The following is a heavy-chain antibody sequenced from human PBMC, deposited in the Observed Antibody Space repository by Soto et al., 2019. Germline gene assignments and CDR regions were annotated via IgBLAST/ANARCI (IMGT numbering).Heavy chain of an antibody. J-gene: IGHJ4*02. V-gene: IGHV4-28*01. CDR1: GYSISSSNW. CDR2: IYYSGTT. D-gene: IGHD1-26*01. CDR3: ARREIQGPIDY. Sequence: QVQLQESGPGLVKPSDTLSLTCAVSGYSISSSNWWGWIRQPPGKGLEWIGYIYYSGTTYYNPSLKSRVTMSVDTSKNQFAQKLTSVTAVDTAVYYCARREIQGPIDYWGQGTLVTVSS.